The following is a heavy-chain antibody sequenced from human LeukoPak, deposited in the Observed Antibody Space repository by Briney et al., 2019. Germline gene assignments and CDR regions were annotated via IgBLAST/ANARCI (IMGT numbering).Heavy chain of an antibody. Sequence: SETLSLTCTVSGGSISSYYWSWIRQPPGKGLEWIGYVDYSGSTNYNPSLKSRVTISVDTSKNQFSLKLSSVTAADTAVYYCARGYDYVWGSHRALGYWGQGTLVTVSS. CDR3: ARGYDYVWGSHRALGY. D-gene: IGHD3-16*02. J-gene: IGHJ4*02. CDR2: VDYSGST. CDR1: GGSISSYY. V-gene: IGHV4-59*01.